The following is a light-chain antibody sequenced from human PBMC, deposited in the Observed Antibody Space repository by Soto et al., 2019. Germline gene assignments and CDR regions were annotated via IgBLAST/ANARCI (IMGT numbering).Light chain of an antibody. CDR3: SSYTSSNTYV. Sequence: QSALTQPASVSGSPGQSITISCTGTSSDVGGYNYVSWYQQYPGKVPKLMMYDLSNRPSGVSNRFSASKSGNTASLTISGLQAEDEADYYCSSYTSSNTYVFGTGTKLTVL. CDR1: SSDVGGYNY. V-gene: IGLV2-14*01. CDR2: DLS. J-gene: IGLJ1*01.